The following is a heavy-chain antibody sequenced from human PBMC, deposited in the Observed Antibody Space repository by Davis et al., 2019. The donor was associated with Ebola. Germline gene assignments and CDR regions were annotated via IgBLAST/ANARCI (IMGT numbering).Heavy chain of an antibody. J-gene: IGHJ6*02. CDR3: ARGPPKDIVVVVAGRHYYYYGMDV. Sequence: GESLKISCAASGFIFSNYWMHWVRQAPGKGLVWVSRIDSDGNNTSYADSVKGRFTISRDNAKNTLYLQMNSLRAEDTAVYYCARGPPKDIVVVVAGRHYYYYGMDVWGQGTTLTVSS. CDR2: IDSDGNNT. D-gene: IGHD2-15*01. V-gene: IGHV3-74*01. CDR1: GFIFSNYW.